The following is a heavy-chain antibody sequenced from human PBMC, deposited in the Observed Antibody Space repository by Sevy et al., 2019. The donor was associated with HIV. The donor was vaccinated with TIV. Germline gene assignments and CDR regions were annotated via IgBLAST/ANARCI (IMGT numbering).Heavy chain of an antibody. J-gene: IGHJ4*02. CDR2: FDPEDGET. CDR3: STTKDYYVSSGSPFDS. CDR1: GYTLSQIS. Sequence: ASVKVSCKVSGYTLSQISMHWVRQAPGKGLEWMGSFDPEDGETIYAQKFQARVTMTEDTSTDTAYMELSSLRSDDTAVYYCSTTKDYYVSSGSPFDSWGQGTLVTVSS. V-gene: IGHV1-24*01. D-gene: IGHD3-22*01.